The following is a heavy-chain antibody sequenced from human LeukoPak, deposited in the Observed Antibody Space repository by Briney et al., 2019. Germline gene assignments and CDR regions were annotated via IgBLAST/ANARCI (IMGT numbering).Heavy chain of an antibody. J-gene: IGHJ3*02. D-gene: IGHD3-9*01. Sequence: SETLSLTCTVSGGSISSYYWSWIRQPPGKGVEWIGYISYSGSTNYNPSLKSRVTISIDTSKNQFSLKLRSVTAADTAIYYCARQGYDILTGYIDAFDIWGQGTMVTVS. V-gene: IGHV4-59*08. CDR2: ISYSGST. CDR1: GGSISSYY. CDR3: ARQGYDILTGYIDAFDI.